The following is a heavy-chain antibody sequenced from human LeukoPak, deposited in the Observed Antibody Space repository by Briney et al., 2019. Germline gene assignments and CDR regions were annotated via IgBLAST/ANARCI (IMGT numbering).Heavy chain of an antibody. CDR3: ARRPRNDILTGTPFDY. Sequence: SETLSLTCTVSGGSISSYYWSWIRQPPGKGLEWIGYIYYSGSTDSNPSLKSRVTISVDTSKNQFSLKLRSVTAADTAVYYCARRPRNDILTGTPFDYWGQGILVTVSP. J-gene: IGHJ4*02. CDR1: GGSISSYY. CDR2: IYYSGST. D-gene: IGHD3-9*01. V-gene: IGHV4-59*01.